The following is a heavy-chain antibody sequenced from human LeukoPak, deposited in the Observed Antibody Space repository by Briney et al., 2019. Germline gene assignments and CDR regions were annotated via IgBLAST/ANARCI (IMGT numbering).Heavy chain of an antibody. CDR1: GFTFSSYG. V-gene: IGHV3-30*03. Sequence: QPGGSLRLSCAASGFTFSSYGMHWVRQAPGKGLEWVAVISYDGSNKYYADSVKGRFTISRDNSKNTLYLQMNSLRAEDTAVYYCTTMIVVVIPPEGMDVWGQGTTVTVSS. CDR3: TTMIVVVIPPEGMDV. J-gene: IGHJ6*02. D-gene: IGHD3-22*01. CDR2: ISYDGSNK.